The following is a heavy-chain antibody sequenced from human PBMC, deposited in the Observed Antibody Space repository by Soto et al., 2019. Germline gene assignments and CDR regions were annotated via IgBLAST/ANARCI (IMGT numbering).Heavy chain of an antibody. CDR1: GFAFSSYG. J-gene: IGHJ4*02. CDR2: ISYDGSNK. V-gene: IGHV3-30*18. D-gene: IGHD3-9*01. CDR3: AKDGRAYDILTGYHDY. Sequence: GGSRNLSYAASGFAFSSYGMHWVRHAPGKGLEWVAVISYDGSNKYYADSVKGRFTISRDNSKNTLYLQMNSLRAEDTAVYYCAKDGRAYDILTGYHDYWGQGTLVTVSS.